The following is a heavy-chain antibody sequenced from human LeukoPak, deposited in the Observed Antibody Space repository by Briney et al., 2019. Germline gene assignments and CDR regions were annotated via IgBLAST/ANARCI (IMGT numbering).Heavy chain of an antibody. CDR3: ARGSRGNIAAAGHFDY. V-gene: IGHV3-21*01. D-gene: IGHD6-13*01. Sequence: PGGSLRLSCAASGFTFSSYSMNWVRQAPGKGLEWVSSISSSSGYIYYADSVKGRFTISRDNAKNSLYLQMNSLRAEDTAVYYCARGSRGNIAAAGHFDYWGQGTLVTVSS. J-gene: IGHJ4*02. CDR2: ISSSSGYI. CDR1: GFTFSSYS.